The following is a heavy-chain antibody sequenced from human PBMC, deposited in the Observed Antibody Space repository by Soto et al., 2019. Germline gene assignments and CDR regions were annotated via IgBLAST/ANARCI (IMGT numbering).Heavy chain of an antibody. CDR2: IWYDGSNK. CDR1: GFTFSSYG. Sequence: QVQLVESGGGVVQPGRSLRLSCAASGFTFSSYGMHWVRQAPGKGLEWVAVIWYDGSNKYYADSVKGRFTISRDNSKNTLYLQMNSLRAEDTAVYYCARDPTVTTGYFDYWGQGTLVTVPS. J-gene: IGHJ4*02. CDR3: ARDPTVTTGYFDY. D-gene: IGHD4-17*01. V-gene: IGHV3-33*01.